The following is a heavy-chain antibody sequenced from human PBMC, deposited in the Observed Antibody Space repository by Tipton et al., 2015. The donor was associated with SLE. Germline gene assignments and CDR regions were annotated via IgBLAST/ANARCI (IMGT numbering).Heavy chain of an antibody. J-gene: IGHJ6*02. CDR3: ARGWGYDSLYYYYGMDV. Sequence: TLSLTCIVSGGSITTRSYYWGWIRQAPGKGLEWTGTIHHSGITYYNPSLKSRVTISVDTSKNQFSLKLRSVTAADTAVYYCARGWGYDSLYYYYGMDVWGQGTTVTVSS. CDR2: IHHSGIT. CDR1: GGSITTRSYY. D-gene: IGHD5-12*01. V-gene: IGHV4-39*07.